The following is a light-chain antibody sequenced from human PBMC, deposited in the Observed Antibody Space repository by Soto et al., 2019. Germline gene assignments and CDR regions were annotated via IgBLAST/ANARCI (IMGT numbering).Light chain of an antibody. CDR1: QSISSW. Sequence: DIQMTQSPSTLSASVGDRVTITCRASQSISSWLAWYQQKPGKAPKLLIYKASSLESGVPSRFSGSGSATEFTLTISSLQPDDFATYYCQQYNSYWPWTFGQGTKVEIK. V-gene: IGKV1-5*03. J-gene: IGKJ1*01. CDR2: KAS. CDR3: QQYNSYWPWT.